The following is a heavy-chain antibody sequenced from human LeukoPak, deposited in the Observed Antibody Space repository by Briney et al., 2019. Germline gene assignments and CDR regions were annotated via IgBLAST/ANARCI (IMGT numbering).Heavy chain of an antibody. CDR1: GFTFSSYW. CDR3: ARVRYYYGSGSYYFDY. Sequence: GGSLRLSCAASGFTFSSYWMSWVRQAPGKGLEWVANIKQDGSEKYYVDSVKGRFTISRDNAKNSLYLQMNSLRAEDTAVYYCARVRYYYGSGSYYFDYWGQGTLVTVSS. J-gene: IGHJ4*02. CDR2: IKQDGSEK. D-gene: IGHD3-10*01. V-gene: IGHV3-7*01.